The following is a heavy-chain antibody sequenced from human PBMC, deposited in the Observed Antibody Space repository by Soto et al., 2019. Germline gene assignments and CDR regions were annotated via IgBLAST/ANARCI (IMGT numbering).Heavy chain of an antibody. J-gene: IGHJ3*02. Sequence: PSETLSLTCTVSGGSISSYYWSWIRQPPGKGLEWIGYIYYSGSTNYNPSLKSRVTISVDTSKNQFSLKLSSVTAADTAVYYCARGGITPDAFDIWGQGTMVTVSS. CDR3: ARGGITPDAFDI. CDR1: GGSISSYY. V-gene: IGHV4-59*01. D-gene: IGHD3-10*01. CDR2: IYYSGST.